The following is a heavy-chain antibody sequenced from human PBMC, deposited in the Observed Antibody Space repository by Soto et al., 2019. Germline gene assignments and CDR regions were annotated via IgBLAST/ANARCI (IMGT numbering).Heavy chain of an antibody. CDR2: IYHSGST. V-gene: IGHV4-4*02. Sequence: PSETLSLTCAVSGGSISSSNWWSWVRQRPGKGLEWIGEIYHSGSTNYNPSLKSRVTVSVDKSKNQFSLKLSSVTAADTAVYYCARPPAGYYEMLTGSQLHFDYWGQGTLVTVSS. CDR3: ARPPAGYYEMLTGSQLHFDY. CDR1: GGSISSSNW. D-gene: IGHD3-9*01. J-gene: IGHJ4*02.